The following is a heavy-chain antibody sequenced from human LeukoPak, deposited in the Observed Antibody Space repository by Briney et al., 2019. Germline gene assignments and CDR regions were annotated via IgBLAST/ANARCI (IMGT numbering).Heavy chain of an antibody. Sequence: KVSCKASGYTFTDYYMHWVRQASGKGLEWVGRIRSKANSYATAYAASVKGRFTISRDDSKNTAYLQMNSLKIEDTAAYYCTTDSSGYWGQGTLVTVSS. CDR1: GYTFTDYY. CDR3: TTDSSGY. V-gene: IGHV3-73*01. D-gene: IGHD2-15*01. CDR2: IRSKANSYAT. J-gene: IGHJ4*02.